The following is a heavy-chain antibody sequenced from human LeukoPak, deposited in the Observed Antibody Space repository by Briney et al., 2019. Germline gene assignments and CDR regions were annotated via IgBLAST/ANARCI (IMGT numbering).Heavy chain of an antibody. J-gene: IGHJ4*02. Sequence: ASVKVSCKASGYTLTELSMHWVRQAPGKGLEWMGGFDPEDGETIYAQKFQGRVTMTEDTSTDTAYMELSSLRSEDTAVYYCATDQGRGAAAGLFDYWGQGTLVTVSS. CDR3: ATDQGRGAAAGLFDY. CDR2: FDPEDGET. CDR1: GYTLTELS. V-gene: IGHV1-24*01. D-gene: IGHD6-13*01.